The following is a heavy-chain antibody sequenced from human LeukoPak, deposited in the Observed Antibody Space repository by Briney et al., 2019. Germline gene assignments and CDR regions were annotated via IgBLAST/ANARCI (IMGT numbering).Heavy chain of an antibody. D-gene: IGHD3-10*01. CDR1: GGSISSYY. J-gene: IGHJ4*02. Sequence: SETLSLTCTVSGGSISSYYWSWIRQPAGKGLEWIGRIYTSGNTNYNPSLKSRVTMSVDTSKNQFSLKLSSVTAADTAVYYCARAAYYGSRRDGPSFDYWGQGTLVTVSS. CDR2: IYTSGNT. V-gene: IGHV4-4*07. CDR3: ARAAYYGSRRDGPSFDY.